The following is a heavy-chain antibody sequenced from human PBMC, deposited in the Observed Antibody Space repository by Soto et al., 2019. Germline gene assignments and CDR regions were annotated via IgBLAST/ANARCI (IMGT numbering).Heavy chain of an antibody. D-gene: IGHD5-18*01. V-gene: IGHV1-18*01. CDR3: ASATRTTAMVTYYYYGMDL. CDR1: GYSFTNYG. CDR2: ISGHNGNT. Sequence: ASVKVSCKASGYSFTNYGISWVRQAPGQGLEWMGWISGHNGNTNYAQKLQGRVTMTTDTSTSTAYMELRSLRSDDTAVYYCASATRTTAMVTYYYYGMDLWGQGTTVTVS. J-gene: IGHJ6*02.